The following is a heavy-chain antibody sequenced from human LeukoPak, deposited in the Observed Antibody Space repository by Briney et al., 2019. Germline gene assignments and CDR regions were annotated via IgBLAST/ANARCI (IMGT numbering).Heavy chain of an antibody. J-gene: IGHJ4*02. CDR1: EFTFSDYA. CDR3: AKGKDC. CDR2: ITSSAGSR. V-gene: IGHV3-23*01. Sequence: PRGCLRLSCVPSEFTFSDYAMSWVSHAPGKGLEWVVAITSSAGSRSYADSVKGRFTISRDNSKNALYLQMNSLRADDTAVYYCAKGKDCWGQGTLVAVSS.